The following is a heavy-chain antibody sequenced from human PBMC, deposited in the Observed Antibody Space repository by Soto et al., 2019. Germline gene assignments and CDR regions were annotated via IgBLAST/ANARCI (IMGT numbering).Heavy chain of an antibody. J-gene: IGHJ5*02. D-gene: IGHD3-3*01. CDR3: ARGPTRGYYHEGELDP. Sequence: SETLSLTCTVSGYSISSGYYWGWIRQPPGKGLEWIGSIYHSGSTYYNPSLKSRVTISVDTSKNQFSLKLSSVTAADTAVYYCARGPTRGYYHEGELDPWGQGTLVTVSS. CDR2: IYHSGST. CDR1: GYSISSGYY. V-gene: IGHV4-38-2*02.